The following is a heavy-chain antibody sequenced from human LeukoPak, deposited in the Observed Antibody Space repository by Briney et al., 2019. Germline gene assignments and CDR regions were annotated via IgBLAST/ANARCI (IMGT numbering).Heavy chain of an antibody. J-gene: IGHJ4*02. D-gene: IGHD4-23*01. CDR3: ARGKSPTVATPFDY. CDR2: IIPILRTP. V-gene: IGHV1-69*05. Sequence: SVKVSCKASGVGSFSNYALSWVRQAPGQGLEWMAGIIPILRTPNYAQRFQGRLTITTDESTSTAYMELSSLRSEDTAVYYCARGKSPTVATPFDYWGQGTLVTVSS. CDR1: GVGSFSNYA.